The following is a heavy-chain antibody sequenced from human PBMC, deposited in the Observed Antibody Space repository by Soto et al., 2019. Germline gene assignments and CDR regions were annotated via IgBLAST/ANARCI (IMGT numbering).Heavy chain of an antibody. D-gene: IGHD3-3*01. CDR3: ASGGGYYSINSPGMDV. CDR1: GGTVSSST. J-gene: IGHJ6*02. V-gene: IGHV1-69*02. CDR2: IVPILGIA. Sequence: GASVKVSCKASGGTVSSSTIGWVRQAHGQGLEWMGRIVPILGIANYAQKFQGRVTMTRDTSTSTVYMELSSLRSEDTAVYYCASGGGYYSINSPGMDVWGQGTTVTVSS.